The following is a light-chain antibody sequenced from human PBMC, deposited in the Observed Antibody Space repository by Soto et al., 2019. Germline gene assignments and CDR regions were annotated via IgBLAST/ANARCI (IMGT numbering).Light chain of an antibody. CDR3: AAWDDSLNGWV. CDR1: SSNIGSNT. V-gene: IGLV1-44*01. CDR2: SNT. Sequence: QSVLTQPPSASGTPGQRVTISCSGSSSNIGSNTVNWYQQLPGTAPKLLIYSNTQRPSGVPDRFSGSKSGTSASLAISGLQSEDEDDYYCAAWDDSLNGWVFGGGTKLTVL. J-gene: IGLJ3*02.